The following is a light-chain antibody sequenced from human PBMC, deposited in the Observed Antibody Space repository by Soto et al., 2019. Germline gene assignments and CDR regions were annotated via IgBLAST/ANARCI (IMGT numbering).Light chain of an antibody. CDR1: SSNIGAGYD. Sequence: QSVLTQPPSVSGAPGQRVTISCTGSSSNIGAGYDVHWYQQLPGTAPKLLSYGNSNRPSGVPDRFSGSKSGTSASLAITGLRAEDEADYYCQSYDSSLSEVVFGGGTKVTVL. CDR3: QSYDSSLSEVV. V-gene: IGLV1-40*01. CDR2: GNS. J-gene: IGLJ2*01.